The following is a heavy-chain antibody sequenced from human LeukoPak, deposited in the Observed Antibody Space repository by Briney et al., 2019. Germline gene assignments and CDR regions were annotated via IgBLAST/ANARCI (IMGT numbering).Heavy chain of an antibody. CDR2: IWYDGGNK. J-gene: IGHJ6*02. CDR3: ARGTLAPYYYGMDV. D-gene: IGHD3-16*01. CDR1: GFTFSSYG. Sequence: GGSLRLSCAASGFTFSSYGMHWVRQAPGKGLEWVAVIWYDGGNKYYADSVKGRFTISRDNAKNTLYLQMNSLRAEDTAVYYCARGTLAPYYYGMDVWGQGTTVTVSS. V-gene: IGHV3-33*03.